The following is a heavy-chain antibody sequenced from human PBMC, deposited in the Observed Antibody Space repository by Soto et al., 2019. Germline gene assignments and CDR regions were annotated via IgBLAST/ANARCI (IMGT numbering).Heavy chain of an antibody. J-gene: IGHJ2*01. V-gene: IGHV3-7*03. CDR1: GFTFSSYW. Sequence: GESLKISCAASGFTFSSYWMSWVRQAPGKGLEWVANIKQDGSEKYYVDSVKGRFTISRDNAKNSLYLQMNSLRAEDTAVYYCAREPSLNYYDSSGPRYFDLWGRGTLVTVSS. D-gene: IGHD3-22*01. CDR3: AREPSLNYYDSSGPRYFDL. CDR2: IKQDGSEK.